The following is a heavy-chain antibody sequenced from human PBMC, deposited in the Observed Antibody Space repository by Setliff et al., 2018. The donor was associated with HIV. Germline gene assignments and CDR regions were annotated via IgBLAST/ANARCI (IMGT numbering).Heavy chain of an antibody. J-gene: IGHJ4*02. D-gene: IGHD6-19*01. Sequence: SETLSLTCTVSGGSISNNSYYWGWVRQPPGKGLELIGNLFYSGNTYYNPSLKSRVTISVDTSKNQFSLKLSSVTAADTAIYFCARQFRYPNRAVAGVDYWGQGTLVTVSS. CDR1: GGSISNNSYY. V-gene: IGHV4-39*01. CDR3: ARQFRYPNRAVAGVDY. CDR2: LFYSGNT.